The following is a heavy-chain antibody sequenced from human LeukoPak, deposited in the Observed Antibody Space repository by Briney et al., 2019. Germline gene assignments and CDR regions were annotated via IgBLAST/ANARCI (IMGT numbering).Heavy chain of an antibody. D-gene: IGHD7-27*01. CDR1: GFNFNIFG. V-gene: IGHV3-30*04. CDR2: VSDDGKRE. J-gene: IGHJ4*02. CDR3: ARDLTERFSIDY. Sequence: GGSLRLSCAASGFNFNIFGMHWVRQAPGRALEWVAGVSDDGKREFYAETVKGRFIVSRDRSKSTLYMQMNNLRAEDTAVYYCARDLTERFSIDYWGQGTLVTVSP.